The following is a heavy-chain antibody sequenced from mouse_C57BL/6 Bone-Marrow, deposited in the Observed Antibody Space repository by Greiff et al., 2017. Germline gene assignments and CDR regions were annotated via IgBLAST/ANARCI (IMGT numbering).Heavy chain of an antibody. Sequence: EVHLVESGEGLVKPGGSLKLSCAASGFTFSSYAMSWVRQTPVKRLEWVAYISSGGDYIYYADTVKGRFTISRDNARNTLYLQMSSLTSEDTAMYYCTTENFAYYSHYFDYWGQGTTLTVSS. V-gene: IGHV5-9-1*02. CDR1: GFTFSSYA. CDR2: ISSGGDYI. CDR3: TTENFAYYSHYFDY. J-gene: IGHJ2*01. D-gene: IGHD2-12*01.